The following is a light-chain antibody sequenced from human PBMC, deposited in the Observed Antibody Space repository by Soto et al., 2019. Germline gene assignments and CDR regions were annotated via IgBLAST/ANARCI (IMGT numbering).Light chain of an antibody. CDR3: GTWDSSLSAVV. CDR2: DNN. V-gene: IGLV1-51*01. Sequence: QSLLTQPPSLSAAPGQKVTISCSGSSSNIGNNYVSWYQQLPGTAPKLLIYDNNKRPSGIPDRFSGSKSGTSATLDITGLQTGDEADYYCGTWDSSLSAVVFGGGTQLTVL. CDR1: SSNIGNNY. J-gene: IGLJ2*01.